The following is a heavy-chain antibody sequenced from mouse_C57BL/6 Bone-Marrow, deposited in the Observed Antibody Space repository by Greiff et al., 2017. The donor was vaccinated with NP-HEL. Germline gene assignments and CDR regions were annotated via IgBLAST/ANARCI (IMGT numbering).Heavy chain of an antibody. J-gene: IGHJ1*03. D-gene: IGHD1-1*01. CDR3: ARENYYGSNWYFDV. CDR2: IYPRSGNT. CDR1: GYTFTSYG. V-gene: IGHV1-81*01. Sequence: VKLMESGAELARPGASVKLSCKASGYTFTSYGISWVKQRTGQGLEWIGEIYPRSGNTYYNEKFKGKATLTADKSSSTAYMELRSLTSEDSAVYFCARENYYGSNWYFDVWGTGTTVTVSS.